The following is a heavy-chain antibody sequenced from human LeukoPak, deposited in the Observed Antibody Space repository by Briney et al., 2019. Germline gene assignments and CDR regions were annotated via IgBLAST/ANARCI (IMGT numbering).Heavy chain of an antibody. CDR3: ARGFQGGSGSYWSDP. V-gene: IGHV1-18*01. D-gene: IGHD3-10*01. CDR2: ISAYNGNT. CDR1: GYTFTSYG. Sequence: AASVKVPCKASGYTFTSYGISWVRQAPGQGLEWMGWISAYNGNTNYAQKLQGRVTMTTDTSTSTAYMELRSLRSDDTAVYYCARGFQGGSGSYWSDPWGQGTLVTVSS. J-gene: IGHJ5*02.